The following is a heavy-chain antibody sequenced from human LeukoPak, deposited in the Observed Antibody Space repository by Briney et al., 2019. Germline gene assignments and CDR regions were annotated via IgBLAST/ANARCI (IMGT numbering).Heavy chain of an antibody. D-gene: IGHD2-2*01. Sequence: PGGSLRLSCAASGFTVSSNYMSWVRQAPGKGLEWVSAISGSGGSTYYADSVKGRFTISRDNSKNTLYLQMNSLRAEDTAVYYCAKPCYGRRYYFDYWGQGTLVTVSS. CDR3: AKPCYGRRYYFDY. CDR1: GFTVSSNY. V-gene: IGHV3-23*01. CDR2: ISGSGGST. J-gene: IGHJ4*02.